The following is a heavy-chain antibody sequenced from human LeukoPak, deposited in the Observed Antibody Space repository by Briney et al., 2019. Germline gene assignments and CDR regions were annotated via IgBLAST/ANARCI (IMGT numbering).Heavy chain of an antibody. CDR2: ISGSGGST. V-gene: IGHV3-23*01. CDR3: AKGALGYDFWSGYPSDAFDI. D-gene: IGHD3-3*01. J-gene: IGHJ3*02. Sequence: PGGSLRLSCAASGFTVSNNYMSWVRQAPGKGLEWVSAISGSGGSTYYADSVKGRFTISRDNSKNTLYLQMNSLRAEDTAVYYCAKGALGYDFWSGYPSDAFDIWGQGTMVTVSS. CDR1: GFTVSNNY.